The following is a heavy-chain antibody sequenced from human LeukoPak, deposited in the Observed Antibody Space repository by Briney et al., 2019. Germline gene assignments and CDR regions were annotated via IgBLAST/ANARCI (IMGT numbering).Heavy chain of an antibody. CDR2: IYYSGST. J-gene: IGHJ4*02. CDR3: ARGRRYGYNGLDY. D-gene: IGHD5-24*01. Sequence: SKTLSLTCTVSGGSISSYYWSWIRQPPGKGLEWIGYIYYSGSTNYNPSLKSRVTISVDTSKNQFSLKLSSVTAADTAVYYCARGRRYGYNGLDYWGQGTLVTVSS. CDR1: GGSISSYY. V-gene: IGHV4-59*01.